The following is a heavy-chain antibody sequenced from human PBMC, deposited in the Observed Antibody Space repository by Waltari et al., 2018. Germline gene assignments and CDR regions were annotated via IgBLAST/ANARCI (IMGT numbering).Heavy chain of an antibody. D-gene: IGHD3-9*01. CDR1: GGSISSSY. CDR3: ARVESVWYDILTGSAAFDI. V-gene: IGHV4-59*01. Sequence: QVQLQESGPGLVKPSATLSLTCTVSGGSISSSYWSWIRQPPGKGLEWIGYIYYSGSTNYNPSLKSRVTISVDTSKNQFSLKLSSVTAADTAVYYCARVESVWYDILTGSAAFDIWGQGTMVTVSS. CDR2: IYYSGST. J-gene: IGHJ3*02.